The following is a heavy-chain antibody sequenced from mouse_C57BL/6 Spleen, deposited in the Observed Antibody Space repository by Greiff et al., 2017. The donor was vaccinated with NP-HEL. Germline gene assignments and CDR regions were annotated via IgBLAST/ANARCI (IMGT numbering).Heavy chain of an antibody. CDR2: ISDGGSYT. D-gene: IGHD2-5*01. J-gene: IGHJ4*01. CDR1: GFTFSSYA. Sequence: EVQLVESGGGLVKPGGSLKLSCAASGFTFSSYAMSWVRQTPEKRLEWVATISDGGSYTYYPDNVKGRFTISRDNAKNNLYLQMSHLKSEDTAMYYCARDEDYYSNPRAMDYWGQGTSVTVSS. V-gene: IGHV5-4*01. CDR3: ARDEDYYSNPRAMDY.